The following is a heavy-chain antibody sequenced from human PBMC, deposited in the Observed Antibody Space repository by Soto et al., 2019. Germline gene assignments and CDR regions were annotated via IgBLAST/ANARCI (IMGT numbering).Heavy chain of an antibody. CDR2: IWYDGSNK. J-gene: IGHJ3*02. V-gene: IGHV3-33*01. D-gene: IGHD1-1*01. CDR1: GFTFSSYG. CDR3: ARDILERPFSSAFDI. Sequence: PVVSLRLSCAASGFTFSSYGMHWVRQAPGKGLEWVAVIWYDGSNKYYADSVKGRFTISRDNSKNTLYLQMNSLRAEDTAVYYCARDILERPFSSAFDIWGQGTMVTVSS.